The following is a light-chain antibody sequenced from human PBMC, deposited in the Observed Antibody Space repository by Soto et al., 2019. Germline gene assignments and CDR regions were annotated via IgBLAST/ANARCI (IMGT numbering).Light chain of an antibody. CDR3: HQYGSSPLT. J-gene: IGKJ4*01. Sequence: EIVLTQSPGTLSLSPGERGTLSCRAGQRLRSNSLALYQQKPGQAPRLLIYGASNRASGIPDRFSGSGSGTDFNLTLSRLEPEDFAVYYCHQYGSSPLTFGGGTRVEI. CDR2: GAS. CDR1: QRLRSNS. V-gene: IGKV3-20*01.